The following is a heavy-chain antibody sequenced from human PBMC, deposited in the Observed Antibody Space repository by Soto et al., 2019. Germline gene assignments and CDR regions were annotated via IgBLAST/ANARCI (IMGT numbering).Heavy chain of an antibody. V-gene: IGHV1-2*02. Sequence: DSVKVSCKASGYTFTGYYMHWVRQAPGQGLEWMGWIKPNSGGTNYAQKFQGRVTMTRDTSISTAYMELSRLRSDDTAVYYCAIVHSSGYYLGGLDYCGQGTLVTVYS. CDR3: AIVHSSGYYLGGLDY. CDR2: IKPNSGGT. D-gene: IGHD3-22*01. CDR1: GYTFTGYY. J-gene: IGHJ4*02.